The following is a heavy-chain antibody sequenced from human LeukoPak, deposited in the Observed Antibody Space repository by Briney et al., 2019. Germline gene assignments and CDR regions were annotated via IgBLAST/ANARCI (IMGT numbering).Heavy chain of an antibody. J-gene: IGHJ4*02. CDR2: ISYDGSNK. D-gene: IGHD2-2*01. Sequence: SLRLSCAASGFTFSSYAMHWVRQAPGKGLEWVAVISYDGSNKYYADSVKGRFTISRDNSKNTLYLQMNSLRAEDTAVYYCAVPAASFDYWGQGTLVTVSS. V-gene: IGHV3-30*01. CDR3: AVPAASFDY. CDR1: GFTFSSYA.